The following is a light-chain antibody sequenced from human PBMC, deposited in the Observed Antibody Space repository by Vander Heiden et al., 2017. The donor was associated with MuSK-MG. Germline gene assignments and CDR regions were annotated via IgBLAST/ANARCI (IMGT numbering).Light chain of an antibody. CDR2: WAT. Sequence: DIVMTQSPDSLAVSLGERATINCKSSQSVLYSSNNKNYLAWYQQKPGQPPKLLIYWATTLESGVPDRFRGSGSGTDFTLTISSLQAEDMAVYYWEQYDSTKGFGQGTKVEIK. V-gene: IGKV4-1*01. CDR3: EQYDSTKG. J-gene: IGKJ1*01. CDR1: QSVLYSSNNKNY.